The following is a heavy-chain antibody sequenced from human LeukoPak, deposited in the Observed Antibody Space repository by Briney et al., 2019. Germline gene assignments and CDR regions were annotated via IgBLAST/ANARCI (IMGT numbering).Heavy chain of an antibody. CDR1: GFTFSSYA. J-gene: IGHJ4*02. V-gene: IGHV3-23*01. CDR3: AKDPNRNDDLDY. Sequence: GGSLRLSCAASGFTFSSYAMSWVRQAPGKGLEWVSAISGSGGSTYYADSVKGRFTISRDNSKKTLYLQMNSLRAEDTGVYYCAKDPNRNDDLDYWGQGTLVTVSS. D-gene: IGHD1-1*01. CDR2: ISGSGGST.